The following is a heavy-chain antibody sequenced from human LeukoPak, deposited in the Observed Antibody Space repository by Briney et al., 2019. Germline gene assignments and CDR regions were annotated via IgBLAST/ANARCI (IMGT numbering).Heavy chain of an antibody. CDR2: IYSGGST. CDR1: RVTARSDY. V-gene: IGHV3-66*01. D-gene: IGHD1-1*01. Sequence: PRGSLRHSRAAPRVTARSDYMTSGRQAPGKGLEWVSLIYSGGSTSYADSVRGRFTISRDNSKNTLYLQMNSLRAEDTAVYYCARIETVADAFDIWGQGTLVTVSS. CDR3: ARIETVADAFDI. J-gene: IGHJ3*02.